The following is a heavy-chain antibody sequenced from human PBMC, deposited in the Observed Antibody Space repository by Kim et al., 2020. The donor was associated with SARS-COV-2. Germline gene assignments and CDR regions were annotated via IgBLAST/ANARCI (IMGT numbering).Heavy chain of an antibody. J-gene: IGHJ4*02. V-gene: IGHV4-39*01. CDR3: ARHKGENFDY. CDR2: RT. Sequence: RTYYNPSRKSRVTISVATSKNQFSLQLSSVTAADTAVYYCARHKGENFDYWGQGTLVTVSS.